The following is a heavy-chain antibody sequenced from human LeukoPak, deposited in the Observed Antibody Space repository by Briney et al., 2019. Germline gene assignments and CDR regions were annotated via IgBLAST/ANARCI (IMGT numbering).Heavy chain of an antibody. CDR1: GFTFSSYW. CDR3: ARADGTGGPYDY. J-gene: IGHJ4*02. CDR2: IKQDGSEK. D-gene: IGHD3/OR15-3a*01. Sequence: GGSLRLSCVASGFTFSSYWMIWVRQAPGKGLEWVANIKQDGSEKFYVDSVKGRFTISRDNAKNTLFLQMNSLRAEDTAVYYCARADGTGGPYDYWGQGTLVTVSS. V-gene: IGHV3-7*03.